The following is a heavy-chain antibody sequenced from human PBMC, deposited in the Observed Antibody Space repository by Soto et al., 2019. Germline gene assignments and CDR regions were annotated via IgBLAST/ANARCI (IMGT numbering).Heavy chain of an antibody. CDR1: GYTFTGYY. D-gene: IGHD3-22*01. J-gene: IGHJ3*02. CDR3: ARSFAGFRVYDSSGHDAFDI. Sequence: ASVKVSCKASGYTFTGYYMHWVRQAPGQGLEWMGWINPNSGGTNYAQKFQGRVTMTRDTSISTAYMELSRLRSGDTAVYYCARSFAGFRVYDSSGHDAFDIWGQGTMVTVSS. V-gene: IGHV1-2*02. CDR2: INPNSGGT.